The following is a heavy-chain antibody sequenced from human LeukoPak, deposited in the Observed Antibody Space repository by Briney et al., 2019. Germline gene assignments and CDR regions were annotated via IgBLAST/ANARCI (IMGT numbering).Heavy chain of an antibody. CDR3: ARVVLGYYDSSGYYWDY. Sequence: ASVKVSCKASGYTFTSYAMHWVRQAPGQRLEWIGWINAGNGNTKYSQKFQGRVTITRDTSASTAYMELSSLRSEDTAVYYCARVVLGYYDSSGYYWDYWGQGTLVTVSS. V-gene: IGHV1-3*01. CDR2: INAGNGNT. D-gene: IGHD3-22*01. J-gene: IGHJ4*02. CDR1: GYTFTSYA.